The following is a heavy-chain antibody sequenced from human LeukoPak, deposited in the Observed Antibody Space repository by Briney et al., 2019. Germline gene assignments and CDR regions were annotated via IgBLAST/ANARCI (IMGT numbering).Heavy chain of an antibody. CDR1: GGSFSGYY. J-gene: IGHJ4*02. CDR2: INHSGST. D-gene: IGHD3-10*01. Sequence: SETLSLTCAVYGGSFSGYYWSWIRQPPGKGLEWIGEINHSGSTNYNPSLKSRVTISVDTSKNEFSLKLTSVTAADTAVYYCARLPLFTSDYNPSDYWGQGTLVTVSS. CDR3: ARLPLFTSDYNPSDY. V-gene: IGHV4-34*01.